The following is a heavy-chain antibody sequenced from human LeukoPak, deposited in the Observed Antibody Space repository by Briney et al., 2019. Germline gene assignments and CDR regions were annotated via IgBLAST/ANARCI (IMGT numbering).Heavy chain of an antibody. CDR3: ASGGNYVWGSWDYYYMDV. CDR1: GGSISSGSYF. V-gene: IGHV4-61*02. J-gene: IGHJ6*03. CDR2: IYTSGRT. Sequence: SETLSLTCAVSGGSISSGSYFWNWIRQPAGKGLEWIGRIYTSGRTNYNPSLKSRVTISVDTSKNQFSLKLSSVTAADTAVYYCASGGNYVWGSWDYYYMDVWGKGTTVTISS. D-gene: IGHD3-16*01.